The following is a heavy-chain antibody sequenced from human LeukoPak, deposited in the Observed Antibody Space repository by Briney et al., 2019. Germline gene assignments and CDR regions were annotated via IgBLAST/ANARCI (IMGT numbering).Heavy chain of an antibody. J-gene: IGHJ3*02. CDR1: GYTFTSYD. D-gene: IGHD5-24*01. Sequence: GASVKVSCKASGYTFTSYDINWVRQATGRGLEWMGWMNPNSGNTGYAQKFQGRVTMTRNTSISTAYMELSSLRSEDTAVYYCARSGATRDGYSYAFDIWGQGTMVTVSS. CDR3: ARSGATRDGYSYAFDI. V-gene: IGHV1-8*01. CDR2: MNPNSGNT.